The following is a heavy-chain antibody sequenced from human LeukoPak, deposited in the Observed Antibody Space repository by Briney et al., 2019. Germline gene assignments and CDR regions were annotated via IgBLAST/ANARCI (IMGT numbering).Heavy chain of an antibody. CDR1: GFTFSHYA. CDR2: ISGSDTRT. V-gene: IGHV3-23*01. J-gene: IGHJ4*02. D-gene: IGHD5-24*01. Sequence: GGSLRLSCAASGFTFSHYAMGWVRQAPGKGLEWVSGISGSDTRTYHADSVRGRFTISRDDSTNTLFLQMNRLRADDTAFYYCAKDESTIWEYFDYWGQGTLVTVSS. CDR3: AKDESTIWEYFDY.